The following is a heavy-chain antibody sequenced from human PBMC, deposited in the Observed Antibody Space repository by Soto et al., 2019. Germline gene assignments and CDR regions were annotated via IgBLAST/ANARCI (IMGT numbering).Heavy chain of an antibody. Sequence: PGGSLRLSCAVSGFTFSSTAMGWVRQAPGKGREWVSAISGSGGSTYYADSVKGRFTISRDNSKNTLYLQMNSLRAEDTAVYYCAKDSVPRFIVGDDDAFDIWGQGTMVTVSS. D-gene: IGHD1-26*01. J-gene: IGHJ3*02. V-gene: IGHV3-23*01. CDR2: ISGSGGST. CDR3: AKDSVPRFIVGDDDAFDI. CDR1: GFTFSSTA.